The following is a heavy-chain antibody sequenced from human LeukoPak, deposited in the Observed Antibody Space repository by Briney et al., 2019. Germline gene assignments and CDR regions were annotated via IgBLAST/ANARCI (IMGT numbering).Heavy chain of an antibody. Sequence: GGSLRLSCAAPGFTFSSYSMNWVRQAPGKGLEWVSSISSSSSYIYYADSVKGRFTISRDNAKNSLYLQMNSLRAEDTAVYYCARDPSGSYGSRYYFDYWGQGTLVTVSS. CDR1: GFTFSSYS. V-gene: IGHV3-21*01. CDR2: ISSSSSYI. CDR3: ARDPSGSYGSRYYFDY. J-gene: IGHJ4*02. D-gene: IGHD1-26*01.